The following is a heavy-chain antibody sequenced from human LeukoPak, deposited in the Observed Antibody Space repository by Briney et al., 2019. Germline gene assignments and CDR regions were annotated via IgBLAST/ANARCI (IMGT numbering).Heavy chain of an antibody. V-gene: IGHV4-31*03. CDR2: IYYSGST. CDR3: ARYGCGDYVGYCYMDV. J-gene: IGHJ6*03. D-gene: IGHD4-17*01. Sequence: SETLSLTCTVSGGSISSGGYYWSWIRQHPGKGLEWIGYIYYSGSTYYNPSLKSRVTISVDTSKNQFSLKLSSVTAADTAVYYCARYGCGDYVGYCYMDVWGKGTTVTVSS. CDR1: GGSISSGGYY.